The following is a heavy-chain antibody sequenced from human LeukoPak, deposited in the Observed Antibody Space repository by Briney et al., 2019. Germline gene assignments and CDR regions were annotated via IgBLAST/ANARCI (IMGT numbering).Heavy chain of an antibody. V-gene: IGHV3-21*01. D-gene: IGHD2-2*01. Sequence: PGGSLRLSCAASGFTFSSYSMNWVRQAPGKGLEWVSSISSSSSYIYYADSVKGRFTISRDNAKNSLYLQMNSLRAEDTAVYYCARDESPLYCSSTSCYWGDYYGMDVWGKGTTVTVSS. J-gene: IGHJ6*04. CDR3: ARDESPLYCSSTSCYWGDYYGMDV. CDR2: ISSSSSYI. CDR1: GFTFSSYS.